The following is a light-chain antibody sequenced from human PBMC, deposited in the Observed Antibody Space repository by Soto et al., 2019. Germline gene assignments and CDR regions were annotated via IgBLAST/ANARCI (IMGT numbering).Light chain of an antibody. CDR2: EVS. CDR3: SSYAGSNHLV. V-gene: IGLV2-8*01. CDR1: SSDVGGYNY. J-gene: IGLJ2*01. Sequence: QSALTQPPSASGSPGQSVTISCTGTSSDVGGYNYVSWYQQHPGKAPKLMIYEVSKRPSGVPDRFSGSKSGNTASLTVSGLQPEDEADYYCSSYAGSNHLVFGGGTQLTVL.